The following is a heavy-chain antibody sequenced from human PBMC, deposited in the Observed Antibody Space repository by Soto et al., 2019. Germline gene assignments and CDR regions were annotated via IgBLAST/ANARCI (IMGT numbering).Heavy chain of an antibody. CDR1: GFTFSSYS. V-gene: IGHV3-30-3*01. CDR3: ARDPAVAGALELDY. J-gene: IGHJ4*02. CDR2: ISYDGSNK. Sequence: GGSLRLSCAASGFTFSSYSMHWVRQAPGKGLEWVAVISYDGSNKYYADSVKGRFTISRDNSKNTLYLQMNSLRAEDTAVYYCARDPAVAGALELDYWGQGTLVTVSS. D-gene: IGHD6-19*01.